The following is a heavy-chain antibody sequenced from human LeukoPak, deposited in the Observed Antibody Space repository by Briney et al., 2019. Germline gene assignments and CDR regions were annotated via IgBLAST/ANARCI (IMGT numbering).Heavy chain of an antibody. CDR3: AKDPAAAGPYYYYYYYMDV. V-gene: IGHV7-4-1*02. CDR2: INTNTGNP. D-gene: IGHD6-13*01. CDR1: GYTFTSYA. J-gene: IGHJ6*03. Sequence: ASVKVSCKASGYTFTSYAMNWVRQAPGQGLEWMGWINTNTGNPTYAQGFTGRFVFSLDTSVSTAYLQISSLKAEDTAVYYCAKDPAAAGPYYYYYYYMDVWGKGTTVTVSS.